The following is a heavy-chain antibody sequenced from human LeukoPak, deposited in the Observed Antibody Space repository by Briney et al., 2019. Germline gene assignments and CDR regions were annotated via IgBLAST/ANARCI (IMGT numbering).Heavy chain of an antibody. D-gene: IGHD5-12*01. CDR1: GYTFTSYA. V-gene: IGHV1-3*01. CDR3: ARARSGLRILDY. CDR2: INAGNGNT. Sequence: GASVKVSCKASGYTFTSYAMHWVRHAPGQRLEWMGWINAGNGNTKYSQKFQGRVTITRDTSASTAYMELSSLRSEDTAVYYCARARSGLRILDYWGQGTLVTVSS. J-gene: IGHJ4*02.